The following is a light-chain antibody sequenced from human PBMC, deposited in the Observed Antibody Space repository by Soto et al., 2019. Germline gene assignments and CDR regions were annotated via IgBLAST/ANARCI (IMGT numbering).Light chain of an antibody. V-gene: IGKV3-11*01. CDR3: QQRSNWPPVYT. J-gene: IGKJ2*01. CDR2: DAS. CDR1: QSVSSY. Sequence: EIVLTQSPATLSLSPGERANLSCRASQSVSSYLAWYQQKPGQAPRLLIYDASNRATGIPARFSGSGSGTDFTLTISSLEPEDFAVYYCQQRSNWPPVYTFGQGTKLEIK.